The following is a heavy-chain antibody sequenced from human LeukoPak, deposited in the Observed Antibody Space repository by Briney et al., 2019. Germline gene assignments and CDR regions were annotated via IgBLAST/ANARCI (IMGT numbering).Heavy chain of an antibody. Sequence: ASVKVSCKASGYTFTSYAMNWVRQAPGQGLEWMGGIIPIFGTANYAQKFRGRVTITADKSTRTAYMELSSLRSEDTAVYYCARGGWVITGTTDYWGQGTLVTVSS. CDR1: GYTFTSYA. D-gene: IGHD1-20*01. CDR2: IIPIFGTA. CDR3: ARGGWVITGTTDY. V-gene: IGHV1-69*06. J-gene: IGHJ4*02.